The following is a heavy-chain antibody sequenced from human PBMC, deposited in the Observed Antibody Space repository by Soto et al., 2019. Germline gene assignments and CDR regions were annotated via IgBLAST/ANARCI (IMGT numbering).Heavy chain of an antibody. J-gene: IGHJ4*02. V-gene: IGHV3-53*02. CDR1: GFTVSSNY. Sequence: EVQLVETGGGLIQPGGSLRLSCAASGFTVSSNYMSWVRQAPGRGLQWVLVIYSGGSTSYADSVTGRFTISRDNSKNTVYLQMNSLRAEDTAVYYCARGGPTRAFDFWGQGTLVTVSS. CDR3: ARGGPTRAFDF. D-gene: IGHD1-1*01. CDR2: IYSGGST.